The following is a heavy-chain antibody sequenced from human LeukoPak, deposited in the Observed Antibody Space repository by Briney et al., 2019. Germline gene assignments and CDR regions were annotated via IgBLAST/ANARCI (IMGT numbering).Heavy chain of an antibody. D-gene: IGHD3-3*01. Sequence: GASVKVSCKASGYTFTSYDINWVRQATGQGLEWMGWMNPNSGNTGYAQKVQGRVTMTRNTSISTAYMELSSLRSEDTAVYYCARGITYYDFWSGYYRGDYYYYYMDVWGKGTTVTVSS. V-gene: IGHV1-8*01. CDR2: MNPNSGNT. J-gene: IGHJ6*03. CDR1: GYTFTSYD. CDR3: ARGITYYDFWSGYYRGDYYYYYMDV.